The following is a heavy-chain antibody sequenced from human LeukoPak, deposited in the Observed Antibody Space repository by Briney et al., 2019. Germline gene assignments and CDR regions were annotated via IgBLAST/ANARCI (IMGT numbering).Heavy chain of an antibody. D-gene: IGHD3-22*01. CDR2: ISGSGGNT. V-gene: IGHV3-23*01. J-gene: IGHJ4*02. CDR1: GFTFSSYA. CDR3: AKTDSGGYHRGNYDF. Sequence: GGSLRLSCAASGFTFSSYAMNWVRQAPGKGLEWVSGISGSGGNTFYADSVKGRFTISRDNSKSTLNLQMDSLRPDDTATYSCAKTDSGGYHRGNYDFWGQGTLVTASS.